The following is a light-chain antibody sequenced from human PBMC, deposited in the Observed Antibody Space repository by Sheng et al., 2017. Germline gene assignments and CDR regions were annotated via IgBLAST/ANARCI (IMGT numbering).Light chain of an antibody. CDR2: DDS. Sequence: SYELTQPPSESVAPGKTAAITCGGNNIGAKSAHWYQQKSGQAPVLVVYDDSDRPSGIPDRFSGSNSGNTATLTISRVEAGDEADYFCQVWDSRSDHLVFGGGTKLTVV. CDR1: NIGAKS. J-gene: IGLJ2*01. CDR3: QVWDSRSDHLV. V-gene: IGLV3-21*03.